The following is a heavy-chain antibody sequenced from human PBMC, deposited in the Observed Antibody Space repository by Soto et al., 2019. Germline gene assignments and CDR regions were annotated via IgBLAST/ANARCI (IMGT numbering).Heavy chain of an antibody. Sequence: GGSLRLSCAASGFTFSSYAMSWVRQAPGKGLEWVSAISGSGGSTYYADSVKGRFIISRDNSKNTLYLQMNSLRAEDTAVYYCAKVYGSSWFNPYYYYGMDVWGQGTTVTVSS. D-gene: IGHD6-13*01. J-gene: IGHJ6*02. CDR1: GFTFSSYA. CDR3: AKVYGSSWFNPYYYYGMDV. CDR2: ISGSGGST. V-gene: IGHV3-23*01.